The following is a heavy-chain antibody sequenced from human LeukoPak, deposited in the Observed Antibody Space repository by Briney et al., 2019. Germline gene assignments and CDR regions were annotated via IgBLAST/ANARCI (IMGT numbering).Heavy chain of an antibody. V-gene: IGHV3-30-3*01. Sequence: GGSLRLSCAASGFTFSSYAVHWVRQAPGKGLEWVAVISYDGSNKYYADSVKGRFTISRDNSKNTLYLQMNSLRAEDTAVHYCARALSSGNPRHPKYYFDYWGQGTLVTVSS. CDR3: ARALSSGNPRHPKYYFDY. CDR1: GFTFSSYA. CDR2: ISYDGSNK. J-gene: IGHJ4*02. D-gene: IGHD6-19*01.